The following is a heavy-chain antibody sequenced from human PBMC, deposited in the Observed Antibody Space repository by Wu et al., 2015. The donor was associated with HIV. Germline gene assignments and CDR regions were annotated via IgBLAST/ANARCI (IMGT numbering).Heavy chain of an antibody. CDR3: AREPLAAAGDYWYFDL. Sequence: QVQLMQSGTEVKKPGASVKVSCKASGYTFTRYVMSWLRQAPGQGLEWMGWINPYNGDTNYAQKFQGRVTMTTATSTSTAYMELRSLRSDDTAVYYCAREPLAAAGDYWYFDLWAVAPWSLSPQ. CDR2: INPYNGDT. V-gene: IGHV1-18*01. D-gene: IGHD6-13*01. J-gene: IGHJ2*01. CDR1: GYTFTRYV.